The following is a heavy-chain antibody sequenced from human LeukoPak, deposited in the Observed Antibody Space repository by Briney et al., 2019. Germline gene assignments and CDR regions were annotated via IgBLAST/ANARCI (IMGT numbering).Heavy chain of an antibody. CDR2: ISSSSSYI. Sequence: PGGSLRLSCAASGFTFSSYSMNWVRQAPGKGLEWVSSISSSSSYIYYADSVKGRSTISRDNAKNSLYLQMNSLRAEDTAVYYCARAGLFSGGYYYYYMDVWGKGTTVTVSS. CDR3: ARAGLFSGGYYYYYMDV. CDR1: GFTFSSYS. V-gene: IGHV3-21*01. J-gene: IGHJ6*03. D-gene: IGHD4-23*01.